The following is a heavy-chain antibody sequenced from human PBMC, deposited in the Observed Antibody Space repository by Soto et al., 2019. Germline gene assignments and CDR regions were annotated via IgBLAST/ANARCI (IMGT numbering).Heavy chain of an antibody. CDR3: AKDSGGDYFSDY. CDR2: ITGSGEAT. Sequence: EVPLLESGGNLVQPGGSLRLSCAASGFTFSSYAMNWVRQAPGKGLECVSTITGSGEATYYADSVKGRFTISRDNSKNTLYLQMNSLRAEDTAVYYCAKDSGGDYFSDYWGQGTLVTVSS. CDR1: GFTFSSYA. J-gene: IGHJ4*02. D-gene: IGHD4-17*01. V-gene: IGHV3-23*01.